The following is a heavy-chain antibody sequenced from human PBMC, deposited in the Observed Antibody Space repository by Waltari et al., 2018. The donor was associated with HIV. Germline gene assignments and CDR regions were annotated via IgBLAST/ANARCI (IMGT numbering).Heavy chain of an antibody. D-gene: IGHD4-17*01. CDR1: GFTFSSHW. Sequence: EVQLVESGGGLVQAGGSLRLSCSASGFTFSSHWLHWVRQAPGTGLVWVGRMNGDGSGTSYADSVRGRVSMSRENAENSLHLYMNSVGPEETGLYYCTREGVETTAPADYWGQGTLVTVSA. V-gene: IGHV3-74*01. J-gene: IGHJ4*02. CDR2: MNGDGSGT. CDR3: TREGVETTAPADY.